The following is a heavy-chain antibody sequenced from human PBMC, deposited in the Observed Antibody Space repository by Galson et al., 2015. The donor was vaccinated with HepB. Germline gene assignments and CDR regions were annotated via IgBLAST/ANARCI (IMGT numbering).Heavy chain of an antibody. CDR1: DASISNNVFY. V-gene: IGHV4-39*01. Sequence: SETLSLTCSVSDASISNNVFYWGWVRQPPGQGLEWIGSIYYTGTTYNNPSLESRAAISVDLSKNQFTLKLTSVTAADTALYYCTRLFGGYCGSASCTGAHFDYWGQGNMVTVSS. CDR2: IYYTGTT. D-gene: IGHD2-2*01. J-gene: IGHJ4*02. CDR3: TRLFGGYCGSASCTGAHFDY.